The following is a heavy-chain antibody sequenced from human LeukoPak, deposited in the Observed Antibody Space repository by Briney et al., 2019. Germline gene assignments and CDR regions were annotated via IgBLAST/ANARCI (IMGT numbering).Heavy chain of an antibody. Sequence: ASVKVSCKASGYSFTNYAMNWVRQAPGQGLEWMGWIHPSTGNPTYAQGFTGRVVFSLDTSLSTTYLQISSLKAEDTAVYFCARAFQSLGGLSLPDYWGQGTLLTVSS. V-gene: IGHV7-4-1*02. CDR3: ARAFQSLGGLSLPDY. D-gene: IGHD3-16*02. J-gene: IGHJ4*02. CDR2: IHPSTGNP. CDR1: GYSFTNYA.